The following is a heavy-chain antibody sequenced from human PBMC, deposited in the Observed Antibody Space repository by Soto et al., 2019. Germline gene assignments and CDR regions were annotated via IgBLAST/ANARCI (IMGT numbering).Heavy chain of an antibody. Sequence: QVQLVQSGAEVKKPGASVKLSCKASGYTFTSYAIHWVRQAPGQRLECMGWINTDNGNTKYSQKFQGRVTITRDTSASTAYMELSSLTSEHTAVYFCARAPSGYYFDNWGQGTLVTVSS. D-gene: IGHD3-10*01. J-gene: IGHJ4*02. CDR2: INTDNGNT. CDR3: ARAPSGYYFDN. CDR1: GYTFTSYA. V-gene: IGHV1-3*04.